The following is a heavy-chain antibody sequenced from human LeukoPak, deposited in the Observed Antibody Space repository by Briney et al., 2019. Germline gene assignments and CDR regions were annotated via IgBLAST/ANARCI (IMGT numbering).Heavy chain of an antibody. V-gene: IGHV3-23*01. CDR3: AKVVYDSSGYYFYY. CDR1: GFTFSSYA. J-gene: IGHJ4*02. Sequence: PGGSLRLSCAASGFTFSSYAMSWVRQAPGKGLEWVSAISGSGGSTYYADSVKGRFTISRDSSKNTLYLQMNSLRAEDTAVYYCAKVVYDSSGYYFYYWGQGTLVTVSS. D-gene: IGHD3-22*01. CDR2: ISGSGGST.